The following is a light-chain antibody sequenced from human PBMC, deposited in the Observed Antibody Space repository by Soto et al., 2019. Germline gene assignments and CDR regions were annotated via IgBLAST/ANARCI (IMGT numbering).Light chain of an antibody. V-gene: IGLV2-14*03. CDR3: TSYSTSTTPHYV. CDR1: SSDVGGYNY. CDR2: DVS. J-gene: IGLJ1*01. Sequence: QSVLTQPASVSGSPGQSITISCTGTSSDVGGYNYVSWYQQHPCKAPKLMIFDVSYRPSGLSNRFSGSKSGNTASLTISGLQSEDEADYYCTSYSTSTTPHYVFGSGTKVTVL.